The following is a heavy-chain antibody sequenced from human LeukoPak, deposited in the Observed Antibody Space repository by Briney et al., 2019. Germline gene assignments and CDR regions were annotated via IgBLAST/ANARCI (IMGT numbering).Heavy chain of an antibody. Sequence: PSETLSLTCTVSGGSISSYYWSWIRQPPGKGLEWIGYIYYSGSTNYNPSLKSRVTISVDTSKNQFSLKLSSVTAADTAVYYCARAKRPGIAAAGSKGGLSWFDPWGQGTLVTASS. V-gene: IGHV4-59*01. CDR1: GGSISSYY. CDR2: IYYSGST. D-gene: IGHD6-13*01. J-gene: IGHJ5*02. CDR3: ARAKRPGIAAAGSKGGLSWFDP.